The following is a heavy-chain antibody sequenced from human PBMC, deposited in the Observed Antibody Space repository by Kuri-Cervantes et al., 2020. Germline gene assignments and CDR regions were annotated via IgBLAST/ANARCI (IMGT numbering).Heavy chain of an antibody. J-gene: IGHJ3*02. CDR1: GFTFSSYA. D-gene: IGHD2-2*01. V-gene: IGHV3-23*01. CDR3: AKMGYCSSTSCNQYAFDI. CDR2: ISGSGGST. Sequence: GESLKISCAASGFTFSSYAMSWVRQAPGKGLEWVSAISGSGGSTYYADSVKGRFTISRDNSKNTLYLQMNSLRAEDTAVYYCAKMGYCSSTSCNQYAFDIWGQGTMVTVSS.